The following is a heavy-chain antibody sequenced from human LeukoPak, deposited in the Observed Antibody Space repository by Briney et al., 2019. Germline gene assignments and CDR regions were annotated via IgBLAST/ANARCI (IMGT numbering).Heavy chain of an antibody. CDR3: ARDVGGIQLWSD. Sequence: SVKVSCKASGGTFSSYAISWVRQAPGQGLEWMGGIIPIFGTANYAQKFQGRVTITTDESTSTAYMELSSLRSEDTAVYYCARDVGGIQLWSDWGQGTLVTVSS. D-gene: IGHD5-18*01. V-gene: IGHV1-69*05. CDR1: GGTFSSYA. CDR2: IIPIFGTA. J-gene: IGHJ4*02.